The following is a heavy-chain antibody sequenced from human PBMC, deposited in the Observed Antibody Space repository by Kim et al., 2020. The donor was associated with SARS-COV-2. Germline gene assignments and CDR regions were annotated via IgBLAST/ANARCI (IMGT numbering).Heavy chain of an antibody. CDR1: GFTFSSYW. J-gene: IGHJ3*02. V-gene: IGHV3-7*01. CDR2: IKQDGNQK. D-gene: IGHD6-19*01. CDR3: ARDGDLYSSGKDAFDI. Sequence: GGSLRLSCAASGFTFSSYWMTWVRQAPGKGLEWGANIKQDGNQKYYVDSVKGRFTIARDNAKNSLYLQMNSLRAEDTAVYYCARDGDLYSSGKDAFDIWGQGTMVTAS.